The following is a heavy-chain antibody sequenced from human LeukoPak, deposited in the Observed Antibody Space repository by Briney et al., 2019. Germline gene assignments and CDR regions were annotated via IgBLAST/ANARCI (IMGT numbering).Heavy chain of an antibody. J-gene: IGHJ6*02. V-gene: IGHV1-46*01. CDR3: AREERFLEWLFSYYYYGMDV. CDR1: GYTFTSYY. CDR2: INPSGGST. Sequence: ASVTASCKASGYTFTSYYMHWVRQAPGQGLEWMGIINPSGGSTSYAQKFQGRVTMTRDTSTSTVYMELSSLRSEDTAVYYCAREERFLEWLFSYYYYGMDVWGQGTTVTASS. D-gene: IGHD3-3*01.